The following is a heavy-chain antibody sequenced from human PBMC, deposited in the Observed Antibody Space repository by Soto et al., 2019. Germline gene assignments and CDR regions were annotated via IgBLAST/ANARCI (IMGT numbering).Heavy chain of an antibody. D-gene: IGHD2-21*02. CDR3: AGRTVTAMGDY. CDR2: ISAYNGNT. CDR1: GYTFTSYG. Sequence: ASVKVSCKASGYTFTSYGISWVRQAPGQGLEWMGWISAYNGNTNYAQKLQGRVTMTTDTSTSTAYMELRSLRSADTAVYYWAGRTVTAMGDYWGQGTLVTVSS. V-gene: IGHV1-18*01. J-gene: IGHJ4*02.